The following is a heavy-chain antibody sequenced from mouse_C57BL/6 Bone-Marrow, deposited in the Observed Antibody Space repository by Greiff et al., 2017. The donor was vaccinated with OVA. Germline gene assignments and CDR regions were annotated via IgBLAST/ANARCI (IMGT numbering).Heavy chain of an antibody. J-gene: IGHJ2*01. Sequence: VQLVESGAELVRPGTSVKMSCKASGYTFTNYWIGWAKQRPGHGLEWIGDIYPGGGYTNYNEKFKGKATLTADKSSSTAYMQFSSLTSEDSAIYYCARMDDYFDYWGQGTTLTVSS. D-gene: IGHD2-4*01. CDR1: GYTFTNYW. V-gene: IGHV1-63*01. CDR2: IYPGGGYT. CDR3: ARMDDYFDY.